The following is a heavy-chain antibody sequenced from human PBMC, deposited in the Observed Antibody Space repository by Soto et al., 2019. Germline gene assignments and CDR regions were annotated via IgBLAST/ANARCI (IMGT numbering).Heavy chain of an antibody. CDR2: ISYDGSNK. CDR1: GFTFSSYG. V-gene: IGHV3-30*18. D-gene: IGHD1-26*01. CDR3: AKDWSIVGLSGFDY. Sequence: QVQLVESGGGVVQPGRSLRLSCAASGFTFSSYGMHWVRQAPGKGLEWVAVISYDGSNKYYADSVKGRFTISRDNSKNTLYLQMNSLRAEDTAVYYCAKDWSIVGLSGFDYWGQGTLVTVSS. J-gene: IGHJ4*02.